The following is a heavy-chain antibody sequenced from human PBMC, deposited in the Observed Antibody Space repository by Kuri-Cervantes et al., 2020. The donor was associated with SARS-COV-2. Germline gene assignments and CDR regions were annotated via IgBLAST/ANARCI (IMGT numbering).Heavy chain of an antibody. CDR3: ARDPREYYYDSSGTIRTKESYFDY. J-gene: IGHJ4*02. V-gene: IGHV1-2*02. CDR1: GYTFTGYY. CDR2: INPNSGGT. D-gene: IGHD3-22*01. Sequence: ASVKVSCKASGYTFTGYYMHWVRQAPGQGLEWMGWINPNSGGTNYAQKFQGRVTMTRDTSISTAYMELSRLRSDDTAVYYCARDPREYYYDSSGTIRTKESYFDYWGQGTLVTVSS.